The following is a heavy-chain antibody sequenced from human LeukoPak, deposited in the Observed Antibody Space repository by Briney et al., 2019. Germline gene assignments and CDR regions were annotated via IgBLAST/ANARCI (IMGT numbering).Heavy chain of an antibody. J-gene: IGHJ4*02. Sequence: GGSLRLSCAASGFTFSGSAMHWVRQASGKGLEWVGRIRSEPNSYATAYAASVKGRFTISRDDSKNTAYLQMNSLKTEDTAVFTSLLGYCTNDVCYNYWGQGTLVTVSS. V-gene: IGHV3-73*01. CDR1: GFTFSGSA. CDR2: IRSEPNSYAT. D-gene: IGHD2-8*01. CDR3: LLGYCTNDVCYNY.